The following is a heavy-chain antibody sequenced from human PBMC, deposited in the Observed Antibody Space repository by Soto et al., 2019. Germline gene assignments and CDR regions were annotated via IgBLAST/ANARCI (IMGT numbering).Heavy chain of an antibody. V-gene: IGHV1-18*01. CDR1: GYTFSSYG. CDR3: ASSGAYCTSMTCLFYSF. Sequence: ASVQVSCKASGYTFSSYGYAWERQVPGQGLEWMGRISAYNGDTNYAQKFQDRVTLTTDTSTTTAYMELRNLGSNDTAVYYCASSGAYCTSMTCLFYSFWGLGTLVTVSS. J-gene: IGHJ4*02. CDR2: ISAYNGDT. D-gene: IGHD2-8*01.